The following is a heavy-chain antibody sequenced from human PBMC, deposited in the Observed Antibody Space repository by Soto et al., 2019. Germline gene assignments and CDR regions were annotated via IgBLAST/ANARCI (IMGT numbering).Heavy chain of an antibody. V-gene: IGHV1-18*01. CDR2: ISVYNGNT. CDR1: GYSFTTYG. CDR3: ARGHGYYNYMDV. J-gene: IGHJ6*03. Sequence: QVLLVQSGAEVKKPGASVKVSCKASGYSFTTYGIIWVRQAPGQGLEWMGRISVYNGNTNYAQKFQGRVSVTADIPMNIAYMELRSLRSDDTAIYYCARGHGYYNYMDVWGRGTTVTVSS.